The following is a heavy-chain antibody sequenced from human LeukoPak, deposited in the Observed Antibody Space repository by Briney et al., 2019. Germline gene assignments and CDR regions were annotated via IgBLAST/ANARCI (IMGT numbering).Heavy chain of an antibody. J-gene: IGHJ6*02. CDR2: IIPIFGTA. D-gene: IGHD2-2*01. CDR1: GGTFSSYA. V-gene: IGHV1-69*13. Sequence: SVKVSCTASGGTFSSYAISWVRQAPEQGLEWMGGIIPIFGTANYAQKFQGRVTITADESTSTAYMELSSLRSEDTAVYYCARVEEYCSSTSCYYRNYYYYGMDVWGQGTTVTVSS. CDR3: ARVEEYCSSTSCYYRNYYYYGMDV.